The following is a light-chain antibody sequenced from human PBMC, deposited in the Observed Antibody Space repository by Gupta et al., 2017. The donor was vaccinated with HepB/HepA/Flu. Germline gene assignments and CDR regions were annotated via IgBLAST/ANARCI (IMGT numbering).Light chain of an antibody. CDR2: GAS. J-gene: IGKJ1*01. V-gene: IGKV3-20*01. CDR1: QSVSSSY. CDR3: QQYGSSPWT. Sequence: DIVLMQSPRTLSLSRGERATLPCRPSQSVSSSYLAWYQQKPGQAPRPLIYGASSRATGIPDRFSGSGSGTDFTLTISRLEPEDFAVYYCQQYGSSPWTFGQGTKVEIK.